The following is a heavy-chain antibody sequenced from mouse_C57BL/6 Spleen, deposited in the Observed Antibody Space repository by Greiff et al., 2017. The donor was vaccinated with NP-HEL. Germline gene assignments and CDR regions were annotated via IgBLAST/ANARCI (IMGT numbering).Heavy chain of an antibody. CDR2: INPSTGGT. V-gene: IGHV1-53*01. CDR1: GYTFTSYW. J-gene: IGHJ4*01. D-gene: IGHD1-1*01. CDR3: ARSSSSPFYAMDY. Sequence: QVQLKESGTELVKPGASVKLSCKASGYTFTSYWMHWVKQRPGQGLEWIGNINPSTGGTNYNEKFKSKATLTVDKSSSTAYMQLSSLTSEDSAVYYCARSSSSPFYAMDYWGQGTSVTVSS.